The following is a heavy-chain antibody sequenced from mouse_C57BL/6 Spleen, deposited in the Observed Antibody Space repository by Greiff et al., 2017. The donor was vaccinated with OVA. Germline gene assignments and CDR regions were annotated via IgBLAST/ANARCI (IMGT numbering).Heavy chain of an antibody. J-gene: IGHJ4*01. D-gene: IGHD1-1*01. CDR3: AKAPNYGSSPYYAMDY. CDR2: ISSGGSYT. CDR1: GFTFSSYG. Sequence: EVHLVESGGDLVKPGGSLKLSCAASGFTFSSYGMSWVRQTPDKRLEWVATISSGGSYTYYPDSVKGRFTISSDNAKNTLYLQMSSLKSEDTAMYYCAKAPNYGSSPYYAMDYWGQGTSVTVSS. V-gene: IGHV5-6*01.